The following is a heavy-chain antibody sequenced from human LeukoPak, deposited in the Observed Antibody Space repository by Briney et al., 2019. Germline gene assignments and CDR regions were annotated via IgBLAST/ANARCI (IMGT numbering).Heavy chain of an antibody. CDR1: GYTLTGYY. Sequence: ASAKVSCKASGYTLTGYYMHWVRQAPGQGLEWMGWINPNSGGTSYAQKFQGRVTMTRDTSISTAYMELSRLKSDDTAVYYCAADIGMLYFDSWGQGTLVTVSS. J-gene: IGHJ4*02. CDR3: AADIGMLYFDS. CDR2: INPNSGGT. D-gene: IGHD5-12*01. V-gene: IGHV1-2*02.